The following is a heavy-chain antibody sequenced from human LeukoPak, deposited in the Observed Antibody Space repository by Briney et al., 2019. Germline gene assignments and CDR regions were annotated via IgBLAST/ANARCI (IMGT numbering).Heavy chain of an antibody. Sequence: GGSLRLSCAASGFTFSAFAMTWVRQAPGKGLEWVSTITDDGYNTYSADSVKGRITFSRDNSKNTLSLQLRSLRAEDTAVYYCAKKDGSGRFDYWGQGTLVTVSS. CDR3: AKKDGSGRFDY. V-gene: IGHV3-23*01. D-gene: IGHD3-10*01. CDR1: GFTFSAFA. CDR2: ITDDGYNT. J-gene: IGHJ4*02.